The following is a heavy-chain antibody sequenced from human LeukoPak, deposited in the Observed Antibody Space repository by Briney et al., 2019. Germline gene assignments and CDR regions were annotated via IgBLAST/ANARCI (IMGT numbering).Heavy chain of an antibody. J-gene: IGHJ6*04. CDR1: GFTFSSCA. Sequence: GGSLRLSCAASGFTFSSCAMSWVRQAPGKGLEWVSAISGSGGSTYYADSVKGRFTISRDNSKNTLYLQMNSLRAEDTAVYYCAKGGYDILTGYHYGMDVWGKGTTVTVSS. V-gene: IGHV3-23*01. CDR2: ISGSGGST. CDR3: AKGGYDILTGYHYGMDV. D-gene: IGHD3-9*01.